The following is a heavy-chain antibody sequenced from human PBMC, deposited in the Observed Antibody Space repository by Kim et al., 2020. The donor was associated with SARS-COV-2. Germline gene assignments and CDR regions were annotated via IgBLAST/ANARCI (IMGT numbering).Heavy chain of an antibody. Sequence: ASVKVSCKASGYTFTSYYMHWVRQAPGQGLEWMGIINPSGGSTSYAQKFQGRVTMTRDTSTSTVYMELSSLRSEDTAVYYCARGSLYYDSSGYGAYYYYYYGMDVWGQGTTVTVSS. D-gene: IGHD3-22*01. J-gene: IGHJ6*02. CDR3: ARGSLYYDSSGYGAYYYYYYGMDV. CDR2: INPSGGST. CDR1: GYTFTSYY. V-gene: IGHV1-46*01.